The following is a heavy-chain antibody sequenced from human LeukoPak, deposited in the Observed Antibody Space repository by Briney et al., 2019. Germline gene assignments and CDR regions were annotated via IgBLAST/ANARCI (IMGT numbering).Heavy chain of an antibody. J-gene: IGHJ4*02. CDR2: ISAGGSGT. D-gene: IGHD2-2*01. CDR3: AKDRSSTTSCSNY. V-gene: IGHV3-23*01. Sequence: PAGGSLRLSCAASGFTFSSYAMSWVRQAPGKGLEWVSAISAGGSGTHYADSVKGRFTISRDNSKNMLYLEMNSLRVEDTAIYYCAKDRSSTTSCSNYWGRGTLVTVSS. CDR1: GFTFSSYA.